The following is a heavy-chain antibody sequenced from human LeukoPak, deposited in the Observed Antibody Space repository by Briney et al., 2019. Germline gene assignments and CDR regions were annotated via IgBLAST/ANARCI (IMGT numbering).Heavy chain of an antibody. J-gene: IGHJ4*02. Sequence: SETLSLTCTVSGGSISSYYWSWIRQPPGKGLEWIGYIYYSGSTSYNPSLKSRVTISVDTSKNQFSLKLSSVTAADTAVYYCARGLLEWSYYFDYWGQGTLVTVSS. CDR2: IYYSGST. CDR1: GGSISSYY. D-gene: IGHD3-3*01. CDR3: ARGLLEWSYYFDY. V-gene: IGHV4-59*01.